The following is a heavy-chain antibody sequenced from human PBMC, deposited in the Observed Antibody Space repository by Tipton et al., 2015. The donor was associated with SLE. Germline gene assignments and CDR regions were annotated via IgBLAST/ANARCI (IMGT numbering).Heavy chain of an antibody. CDR1: GGSISSGSYY. CDR3: ARDYCSSTSCYHNWFDP. D-gene: IGHD2-2*01. V-gene: IGHV4-61*02. J-gene: IGHJ5*02. Sequence: TLSLTCTVSGGSISSGSYYWSWIRQPAGKGLEWIGRIYTSGSTNYNPSLKSRVTISVDTSKNQFSLKLSSGTAADTAVYYCARDYCSSTSCYHNWFDPWGQGTLVTVSS. CDR2: IYTSGST.